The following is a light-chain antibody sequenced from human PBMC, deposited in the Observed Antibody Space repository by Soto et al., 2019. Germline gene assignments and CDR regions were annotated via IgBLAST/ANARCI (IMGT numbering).Light chain of an antibody. CDR1: QSLLNRNGYSY. CDR2: LVS. J-gene: IGKJ5*01. CDR3: MQALQAPIT. Sequence: DIVMPKSPLSLPAPPGGPPSIPCRLSQSLLNRNGYSYLVWYLQKPGQSPQLLIYLVSNRASGVPDRFSGSGSGTDFTLKISRVEAEDVGIYYCMQALQAPITFGQGTRLEIK. V-gene: IGKV2-28*01.